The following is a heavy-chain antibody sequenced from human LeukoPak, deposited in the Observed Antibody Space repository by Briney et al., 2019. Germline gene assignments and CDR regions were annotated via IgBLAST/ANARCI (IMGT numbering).Heavy chain of an antibody. CDR3: ARDDRPSGHDFDY. D-gene: IGHD6-6*01. V-gene: IGHV3-49*03. CDR1: GFTFRDYN. Sequence: PGGSLRLSCTASGFTFRDYNINWFRQAPGRGLEWVGFIRSKADGGTTEYAASVKGRFTISRDDSKNDAYLQINNLRAEDTALYYCARDDRPSGHDFDYWGQGTLVTVSS. CDR2: IRSKADGGTT. J-gene: IGHJ4*02.